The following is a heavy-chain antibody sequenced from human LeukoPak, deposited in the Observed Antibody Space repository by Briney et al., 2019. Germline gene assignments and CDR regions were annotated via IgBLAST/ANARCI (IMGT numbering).Heavy chain of an antibody. CDR2: IYYGGST. CDR3: ARTNDAFDI. V-gene: IGHV4-59*01. J-gene: IGHJ3*02. Sequence: SETLSLTCTVSGGSISSYYWSWIRQPPGKGLEWIGYIYYGGSTNYNPSLKSRVTISVDTSKNQFSLKLSSVTAADTAVYYCARTNDAFDIWGQGTMVTVSS. CDR1: GGSISSYY.